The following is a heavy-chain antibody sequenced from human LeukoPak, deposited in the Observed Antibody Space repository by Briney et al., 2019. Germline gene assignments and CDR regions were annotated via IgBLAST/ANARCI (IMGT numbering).Heavy chain of an antibody. J-gene: IGHJ4*02. Sequence: SETLSLTCSVSGGSIRSTTYYWGWIRQPPGKGLEWIGSIYYSGNTYYSPSLMSRVTISDTSQNQFSLKLSSVTAADTAVYYCASRKLGNDYWGQGTLVTVSS. D-gene: IGHD7-27*01. CDR2: IYYSGNT. CDR3: ASRKLGNDY. CDR1: GGSIRSTTYY. V-gene: IGHV4-39*07.